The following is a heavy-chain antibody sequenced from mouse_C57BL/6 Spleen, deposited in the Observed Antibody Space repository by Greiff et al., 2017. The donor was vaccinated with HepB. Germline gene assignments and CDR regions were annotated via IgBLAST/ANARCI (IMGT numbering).Heavy chain of an antibody. CDR3: TGRGYYFDY. CDR2: IRLKSDNYAT. J-gene: IGHJ2*01. CDR1: GFTFSNYW. D-gene: IGHD3-1*01. V-gene: IGHV6-3*01. Sequence: EVKVEESGGGLVQPGGSMKLSCVASGFTFSNYWMNWVRQPPEKGLEWVAQIRLKSDNYATHYAESVKGRLTISRDDSKSSFYLQMNNLRADDTGIYYGTGRGYYFDYWGQGTTLTVSS.